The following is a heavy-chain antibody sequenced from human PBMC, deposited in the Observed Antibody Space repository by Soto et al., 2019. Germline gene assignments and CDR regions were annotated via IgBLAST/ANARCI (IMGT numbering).Heavy chain of an antibody. Sequence: GGSLRLSCAASGFTFSSYAMHWVRPAPGKGLEWVAVISYDGSNKYYADSVKGRFTISRDNSKNTLYLQMNSLRAEDTAVYYCAREPAAMARWGQGTLVTVSS. V-gene: IGHV3-30-3*01. CDR1: GFTFSSYA. CDR2: ISYDGSNK. D-gene: IGHD2-2*01. CDR3: AREPAAMAR. J-gene: IGHJ4*02.